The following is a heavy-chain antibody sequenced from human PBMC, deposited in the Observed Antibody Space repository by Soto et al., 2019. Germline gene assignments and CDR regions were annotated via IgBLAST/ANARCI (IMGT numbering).Heavy chain of an antibody. D-gene: IGHD1-1*01. V-gene: IGHV1-3*01. CDR2: INAGNGNT. J-gene: IGHJ4*02. CDR1: GYTFTSYA. Sequence: ASVKVSCKASGYTFTSYAMNWVRQAPGQRLEWMGWINAGNGNTKYSQKFQGRVTITRDTSASTAYMELSSLRSEDTAVYYCARDGTTGTTVYFDYWGQGTLVTVSS. CDR3: ARDGTTGTTVYFDY.